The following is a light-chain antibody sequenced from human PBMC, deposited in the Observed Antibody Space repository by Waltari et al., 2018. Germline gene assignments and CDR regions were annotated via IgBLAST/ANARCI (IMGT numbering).Light chain of an antibody. CDR3: QESYSFTRT. CDR1: QTISRY. V-gene: IGKV1-39*01. Sequence: DIQMTSSPSSLSASVGDRVTITCRASQTISRYLNWYQQKPGKAPNLLISAASSLQSGVPSRFSGSGSGRDFTLIITSLQPEDFATYYCQESYSFTRTFGQGTKVEIK. J-gene: IGKJ1*01. CDR2: AAS.